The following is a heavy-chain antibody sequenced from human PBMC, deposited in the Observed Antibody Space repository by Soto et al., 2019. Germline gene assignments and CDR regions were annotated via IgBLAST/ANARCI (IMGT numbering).Heavy chain of an antibody. J-gene: IGHJ5*02. CDR3: AKDQAVAPANWFDP. D-gene: IGHD6-19*01. CDR2: ISGDGGST. V-gene: IGHV3-23*01. Sequence: EVHLLESGGGLVQPGGSLRLSCAASGFTFSSFAMTWVRQAPGKGLEWVSAISGDGGSTYYADSVKGRFIISRDNSKNTLYLQMSSLRAEDTAVYYCAKDQAVAPANWFDPWGQGTLVTVSS. CDR1: GFTFSSFA.